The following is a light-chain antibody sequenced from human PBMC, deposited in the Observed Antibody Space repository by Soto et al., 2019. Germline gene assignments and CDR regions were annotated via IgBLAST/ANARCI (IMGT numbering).Light chain of an antibody. Sequence: PRARATLFCGSSQTINSNYLAWYQQRPDQAPRLLIYGASSRATGIPGRFSGSGSGTNFTLTISRLEPEDFAVYYCQQYILSPWTFGRGTKVDIK. CDR3: QQYILSPWT. CDR1: QTINSNY. V-gene: IGKV3-20*01. CDR2: GAS. J-gene: IGKJ1*01.